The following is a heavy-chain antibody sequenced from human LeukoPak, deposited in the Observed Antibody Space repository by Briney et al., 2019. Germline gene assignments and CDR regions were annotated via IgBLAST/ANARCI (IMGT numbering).Heavy chain of an antibody. J-gene: IGHJ4*02. D-gene: IGHD2-2*01. CDR2: ISSSGSTI. Sequence: GGSLRLSCEASGFTFSDYYMSWIRQAPGKGLEWVSYISSSGSTIYYADSVKGRFTISRDNAKNSLYLQMNSLRAEDTAVYYCARRYCSSTSCRNYFDYWGQGTLVTVSS. CDR3: ARRYCSSTSCRNYFDY. CDR1: GFTFSDYY. V-gene: IGHV3-11*01.